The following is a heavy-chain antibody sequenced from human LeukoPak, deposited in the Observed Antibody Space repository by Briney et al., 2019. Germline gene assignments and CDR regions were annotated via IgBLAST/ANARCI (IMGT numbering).Heavy chain of an antibody. CDR2: INSDGSST. CDR3: ARDDVGGAVDY. CDR1: GFTFSSYW. D-gene: IGHD1-26*01. V-gene: IGHV3-74*01. Sequence: PGGSLRLSCAASGFTFSSYWMHWVRQAPGKELVWVSRINSDGSSTSYADSVKGRFTISRDNSKNTLYLQMNSLRADDTAVYYCARDDVGGAVDYWGQGTLVTVSS. J-gene: IGHJ4*02.